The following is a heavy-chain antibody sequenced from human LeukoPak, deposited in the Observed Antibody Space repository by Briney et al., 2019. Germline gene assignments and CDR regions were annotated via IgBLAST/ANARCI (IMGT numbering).Heavy chain of an antibody. J-gene: IGHJ6*03. CDR2: INHSGST. Sequence: PSETLSLTCAVYGGSFSGYYWSWIRQLPGKGLEWIGEINHSGSTNYNPSLKSRVTISVDTSKNQFSLKLSSVTAADTAVYYCARVGRDTAMVMGNYYYYYMDVWGKGTTVTVSS. CDR1: GGSFSGYY. V-gene: IGHV4-34*01. D-gene: IGHD5-18*01. CDR3: ARVGRDTAMVMGNYYYYYMDV.